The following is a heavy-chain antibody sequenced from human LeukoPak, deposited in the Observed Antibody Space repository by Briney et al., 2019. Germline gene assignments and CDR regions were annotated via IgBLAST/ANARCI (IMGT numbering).Heavy chain of an antibody. V-gene: IGHV5-51*01. J-gene: IGHJ3*01. D-gene: IGHD5-24*01. CDR1: GYSFTSYW. CDR2: IYPGDSDT. Sequence: GESLKISCKGSGYSFTSYWIGWVRQMPGKGLEWMGIIYPGDSDTRYSPSFQGQVTISADKSISTAYLQWSSLKASDTAIYYCVTTGGWLQCDTAFRVWGQGTVVTVSS. CDR3: VTTGGWLQCDTAFRV.